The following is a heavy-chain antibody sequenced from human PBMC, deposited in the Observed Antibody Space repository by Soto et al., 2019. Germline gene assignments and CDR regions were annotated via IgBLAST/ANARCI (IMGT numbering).Heavy chain of an antibody. V-gene: IGHV3-23*01. CDR1: VFTFSSYA. D-gene: IGHD5-18*01. CDR2: ISGSGGST. Sequence: GSLRVSCAASVFTFSSYAMSWVRQGPGKGLEWVSAISGSGGSTYYADSVKGRFTISRDNSKNTLYLQMNSLRAEDTAVYYCAKDLVNQAMVHSYYYYYGMDVWGQGTTVTVSS. J-gene: IGHJ6*02. CDR3: AKDLVNQAMVHSYYYYYGMDV.